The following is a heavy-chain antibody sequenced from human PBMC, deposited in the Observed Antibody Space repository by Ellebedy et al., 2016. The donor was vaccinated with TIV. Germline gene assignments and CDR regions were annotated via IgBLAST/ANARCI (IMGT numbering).Heavy chain of an antibody. CDR2: FDPEDGET. V-gene: IGHV1-24*01. J-gene: IGHJ6*02. Sequence: ASVKVSCXVSGYTLTELSMHWVRQAPGKGLEWMGGFDPEDGETIYAQKFQGRVTMTEDTSTDTAYMELSSLRSEDTAVYYCATAGIAVINYYYYGMDVWGQGTTVTVSS. CDR1: GYTLTELS. D-gene: IGHD6-19*01. CDR3: ATAGIAVINYYYYGMDV.